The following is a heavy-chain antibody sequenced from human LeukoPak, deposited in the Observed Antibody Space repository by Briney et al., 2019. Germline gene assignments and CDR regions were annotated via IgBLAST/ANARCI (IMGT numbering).Heavy chain of an antibody. CDR1: GYTFTGYY. Sequence: ASVKVSCKTSGYTFTGYYIHWVRQAPGQGLEWMGWINPNSGGTNYAQKFQGRVTMTRDTSMSTAYMELSRLRSDDSAVYYCVRYCDDSSGSSSDASDIWGQGTMVTVSS. CDR2: INPNSGGT. D-gene: IGHD3-22*01. V-gene: IGHV1-2*02. CDR3: VRYCDDSSGSSSDASDI. J-gene: IGHJ3*02.